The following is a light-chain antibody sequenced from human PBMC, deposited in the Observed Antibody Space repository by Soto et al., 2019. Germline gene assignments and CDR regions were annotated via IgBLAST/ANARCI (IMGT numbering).Light chain of an antibody. Sequence: QSVLTQPHSVSGSPGQSVTISCTGTSSDVGGYNYVSWYQHHPGKAPKLIIYDVSERPSGVPDRFSGSKSGNTGNTASLTISGLQAEDEADYYCCSYAGSYTHVFGSGTKLT. J-gene: IGLJ1*01. CDR3: CSYAGSYTHV. CDR1: SSDVGGYNY. V-gene: IGLV2-11*01. CDR2: DVS.